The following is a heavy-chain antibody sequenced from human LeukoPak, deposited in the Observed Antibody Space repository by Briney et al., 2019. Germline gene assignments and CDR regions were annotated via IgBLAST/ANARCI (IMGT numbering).Heavy chain of an antibody. V-gene: IGHV1-69*01. CDR1: GGTFSSYA. CDR2: IIPIFGTA. J-gene: IGHJ5*02. Sequence: SVKVSCKASGGTFSSYAISWVRQAPGQGLEWMGGIIPIFGTANYAQKFQGRVTITADESTSTAYMELSSLRSEDTAVYYCARAFFGVGHIRIPNWFDPWGQGTLVTVSS. CDR3: ARAFFGVGHIRIPNWFDP. D-gene: IGHD3-3*01.